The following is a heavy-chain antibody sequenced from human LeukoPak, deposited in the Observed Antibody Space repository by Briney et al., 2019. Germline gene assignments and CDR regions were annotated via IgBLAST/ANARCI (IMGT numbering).Heavy chain of an antibody. CDR1: GYTFATYD. Sequence: ASVKVSCKASGYTFATYDINWVRQATGQGLEWMGWMNPHSGNAGYAQKFQGSVTITRNISISTAYMELSSLRSEDTAVYYCARGDDRSGYNTFLDYWGQGTLVTVSS. V-gene: IGHV1-8*03. CDR3: ARGDDRSGYNTFLDY. D-gene: IGHD3-22*01. CDR2: MNPHSGNA. J-gene: IGHJ4*02.